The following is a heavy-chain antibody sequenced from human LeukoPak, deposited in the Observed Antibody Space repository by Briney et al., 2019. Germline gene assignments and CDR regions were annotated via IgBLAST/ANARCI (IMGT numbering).Heavy chain of an antibody. CDR2: ISGYNGNT. CDR3: AREAFTTRCYDS. V-gene: IGHV1-18*01. D-gene: IGHD4/OR15-4a*01. J-gene: IGHJ4*02. CDR1: GYTFTSYG. Sequence: ASVKVSCKASGYTFTSYGISWVRQAPGQGLEWMGWISGYNGNTDYAQKLQGRVTMTTDTSTSTVHMELRSLRSDDTAVYYCAREAFTTRCYDSWGQGTLVTVSS.